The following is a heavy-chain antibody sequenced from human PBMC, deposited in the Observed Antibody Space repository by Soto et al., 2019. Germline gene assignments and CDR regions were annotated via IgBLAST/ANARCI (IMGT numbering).Heavy chain of an antibody. CDR1: GGTFSSYA. V-gene: IGHV1-69*06. J-gene: IGHJ6*02. CDR3: ARAVVAGTTHYYYYGMDV. D-gene: IGHD6-19*01. Sequence: GASVKVSCKASGGTFSSYAISWVRQAPGQGLEWMGGIIPIFGTANYAQKFQGRVTITADKSTSTAYMELSSLRSEDTAVYYCARAVVAGTTHYYYYGMDVWGQGTTVTVSS. CDR2: IIPIFGTA.